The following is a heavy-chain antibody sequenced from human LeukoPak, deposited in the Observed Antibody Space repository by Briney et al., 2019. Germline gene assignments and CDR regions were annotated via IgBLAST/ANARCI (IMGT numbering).Heavy chain of an antibody. CDR2: ISNYGGST. J-gene: IGHJ4*02. V-gene: IGHV3-23*01. CDR1: GFTFSSYA. CDR3: AKDFSMVAAYTFFGD. D-gene: IGHD2-15*01. Sequence: GGSLRLSCAASGFTFSSYAMSWVRQAPGKGLEWVSGISNYGGSTYYADTVKGRFTISRDNSKNTLDLQMNSLRADDTAVYYCAKDFSMVAAYTFFGDWGQGTLVTVSS.